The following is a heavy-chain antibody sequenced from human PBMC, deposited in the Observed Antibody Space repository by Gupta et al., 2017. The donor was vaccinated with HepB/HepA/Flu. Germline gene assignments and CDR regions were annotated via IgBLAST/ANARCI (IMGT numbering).Heavy chain of an antibody. D-gene: IGHD3-10*01. Sequence: QVQLVQSGAEVKKPGASVKVSCTASGYTFPSHDINWVRQATGQGLEWMGWMNPNSGNTGYAQKFQGRVTMTRNTSISTAYMELSSLRSEDTAVYYCARGMLAYYYGSGSYFEFDPWGQGTLVTVAS. J-gene: IGHJ5*02. V-gene: IGHV1-8*01. CDR3: ARGMLAYYYGSGSYFEFDP. CDR2: MNPNSGNT. CDR1: GYTFPSHD.